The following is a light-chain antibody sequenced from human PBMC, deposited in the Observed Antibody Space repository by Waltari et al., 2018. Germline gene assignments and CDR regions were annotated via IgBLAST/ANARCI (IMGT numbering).Light chain of an antibody. Sequence: DIQMTQSPSSLSASVGDRVTITCRASQTINKYLNWYQKKPGRAPKVLISVISYLHTGVPSRFSGSGSGTDFTLTISSLQPEDFATYYCQQSDSLPLTFGQGTKVEIK. J-gene: IGKJ1*01. V-gene: IGKV1-39*01. CDR2: VIS. CDR3: QQSDSLPLT. CDR1: QTINKY.